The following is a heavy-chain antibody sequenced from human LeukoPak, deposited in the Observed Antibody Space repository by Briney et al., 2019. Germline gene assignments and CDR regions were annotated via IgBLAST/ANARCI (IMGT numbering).Heavy chain of an antibody. V-gene: IGHV1-46*01. J-gene: IGHJ4*02. CDR2: INPSGGST. D-gene: IGHD3-16*01. CDR3: ARGEQYYLDY. CDR1: GYTFSSNY. Sequence: ASVKVSCKASGYTFSSNYMHWVRQAPGQGLEWMGIINPSGGSTNYAQKFQGRVTISVDTSKNQFSLKLSSVTAADTAVYYCARGEQYYLDYWGQGTLVTVSS.